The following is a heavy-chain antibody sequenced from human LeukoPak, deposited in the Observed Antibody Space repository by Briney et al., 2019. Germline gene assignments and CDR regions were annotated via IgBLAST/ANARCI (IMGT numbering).Heavy chain of an antibody. D-gene: IGHD2-15*01. CDR2: ISHSADT. CDR1: GYSISSGYY. V-gene: IGHV4-38-2*01. J-gene: IGHJ4*02. CDR3: ARLGRYCSGSTCYPTNFGN. Sequence: SETLSLTCVVSGYSISSGYYWGWIRQPPGKGLEWIGSISHSADTYYNPSLGSRVTISEDTSKNQFSLNLSSVTAADTAVYYCARLGRYCSGSTCYPTNFGNWGQGTLVTVSS.